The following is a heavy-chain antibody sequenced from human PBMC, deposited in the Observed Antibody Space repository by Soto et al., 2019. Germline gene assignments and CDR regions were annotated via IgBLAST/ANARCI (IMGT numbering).Heavy chain of an antibody. Sequence: PGGSLRLSCAASGFTFSSYSMNWVRQAPGKGLEWVSSISSSSSYIYYADSVKGRFTISRDNAKNSLYLQMNSLRAEDTAVYYCAREGIGGTMIVVVMCFDYWGQGTLVTVSS. J-gene: IGHJ4*02. V-gene: IGHV3-21*01. CDR1: GFTFSSYS. D-gene: IGHD3-22*01. CDR2: ISSSSSYI. CDR3: AREGIGGTMIVVVMCFDY.